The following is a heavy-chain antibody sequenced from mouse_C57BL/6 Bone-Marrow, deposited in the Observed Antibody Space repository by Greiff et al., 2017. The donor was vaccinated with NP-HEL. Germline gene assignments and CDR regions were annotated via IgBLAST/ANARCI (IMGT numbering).Heavy chain of an antibody. CDR1: GYTFTGSW. CDR3: ARGYYFDY. V-gene: IGHV1-9*01. Sequence: QVQLQPSGAELMKPGASVKLSCKATGYTFTGSWLYWVTPSPGHCLELIVAILPVRCCTNYNEKFKGKATFTADTSSNTAYMQLSSLTTEDSAIYYCARGYYFDYWGQGTTLTVSS. J-gene: IGHJ2*01. CDR2: ILPVRCCT.